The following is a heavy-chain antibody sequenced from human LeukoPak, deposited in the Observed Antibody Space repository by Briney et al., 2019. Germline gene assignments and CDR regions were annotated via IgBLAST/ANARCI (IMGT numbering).Heavy chain of an antibody. V-gene: IGHV4-59*01. J-gene: IGHJ2*01. Sequence: PSETLSLTCTVSGGSISSYYWSWIRQPPGKGLEWIGYIYYSGSTNYNPSLKSRVTISVDTSKNQFSLKLSSVTAADTAVYYCARTPHYYDILTGHYAPYWYFDLWGRGTLVTVSS. CDR1: GGSISSYY. CDR3: ARTPHYYDILTGHYAPYWYFDL. CDR2: IYYSGST. D-gene: IGHD3-9*01.